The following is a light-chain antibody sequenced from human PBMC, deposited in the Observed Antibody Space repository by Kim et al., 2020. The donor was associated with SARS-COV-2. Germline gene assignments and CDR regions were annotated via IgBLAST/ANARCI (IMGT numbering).Light chain of an antibody. J-gene: IGKJ2*01. CDR1: QSISSW. V-gene: IGKV1-5*03. CDR2: KAS. CDR3: QQYNGNLVT. Sequence: DIQMTQSPSTLSASVGDRVTITCRASQSISSWLAWYQQKPGKAPKLLIYKASTLGSGVPSRFSGSGSGTEFTLTINSLQPDDFATYYCQQYNGNLVTFGQGTKLEI.